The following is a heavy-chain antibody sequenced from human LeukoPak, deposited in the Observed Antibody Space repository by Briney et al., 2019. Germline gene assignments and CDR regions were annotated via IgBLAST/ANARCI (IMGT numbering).Heavy chain of an antibody. CDR2: IYYSGST. V-gene: IGHV4-39*01. Sequence: SETLSLTCTVSGGSISSSSYYWGWIRQPPGKGLEWIGSIYYSGSTYYNPSLKSRVTISVDTSKNQFSLKLSSVTAADTAVYYCARHIWSGYPQYHFDYWGQGTLVTVSS. J-gene: IGHJ4*02. CDR3: ARHIWSGYPQYHFDY. CDR1: GGSISSSSYY. D-gene: IGHD3-3*01.